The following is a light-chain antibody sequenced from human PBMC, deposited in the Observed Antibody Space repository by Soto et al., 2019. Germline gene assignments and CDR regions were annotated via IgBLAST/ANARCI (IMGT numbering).Light chain of an antibody. V-gene: IGLV1-51*01. CDR2: DDN. CDR3: GTWDSRRSVWL. Sequence: QSVLTQPPSVSAASGQTVSISCSGSSSNIGNNFVSWYRQIPGAAPKLLIYDDNKRPSRTPDRFSGSRSGTSATLGITGLQTGYEAEYFCGTWDSRRSVWLFGGGTKLTVL. CDR1: SSNIGNNF. J-gene: IGLJ3*02.